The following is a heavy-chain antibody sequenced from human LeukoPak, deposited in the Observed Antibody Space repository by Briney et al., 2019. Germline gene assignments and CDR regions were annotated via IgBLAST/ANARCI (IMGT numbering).Heavy chain of an antibody. D-gene: IGHD2-21*02. Sequence: PGGSLRLSCAASGFTFSSYGMHWVRQAPGKGLEWVAFIRYDGSNKYYADSVKGRFTISRDNSKNTLYLQMNSLRAEDTAVYYCAKDGDLAYCGGDCYSRAFDIWGQGTMVTVSS. J-gene: IGHJ3*02. CDR3: AKDGDLAYCGGDCYSRAFDI. V-gene: IGHV3-30*02. CDR2: IRYDGSNK. CDR1: GFTFSSYG.